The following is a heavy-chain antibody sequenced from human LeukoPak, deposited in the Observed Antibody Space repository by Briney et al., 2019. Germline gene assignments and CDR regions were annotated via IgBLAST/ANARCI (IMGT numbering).Heavy chain of an antibody. Sequence: GGSLRLSCAASGFTFSSYAVTWVRQAPGKGLEWVSGITGSGDTTFYADSVKGRFTISRDNSKNTLYLQMHSLRAEDTAVYYYVKDYSTIAAAANPLFDYWGQGALVTVS. V-gene: IGHV3-23*01. CDR1: GFTFSSYA. CDR2: ITGSGDTT. D-gene: IGHD6-13*01. CDR3: VKDYSTIAAAANPLFDY. J-gene: IGHJ4*02.